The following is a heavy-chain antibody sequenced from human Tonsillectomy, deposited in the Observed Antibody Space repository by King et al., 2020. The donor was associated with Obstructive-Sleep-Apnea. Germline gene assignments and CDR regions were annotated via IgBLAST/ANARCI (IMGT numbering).Heavy chain of an antibody. D-gene: IGHD6-19*01. V-gene: IGHV3-30*04. CDR2: ISYDGSNK. CDR1: GFTFSSYA. CDR3: ARDGGYSSGAQYYFDY. J-gene: IGHJ4*02. Sequence: VQLVESGGGVVQPGRSLRLSCAASGFTFSSYAMHWVRQAPGKGLEWVAVISYDGSNKYYADSVKGRFTISRDNSKNTLYLQMNSLRAEDTAVYYCARDGGYSSGAQYYFDYWGKGTLVTVSS.